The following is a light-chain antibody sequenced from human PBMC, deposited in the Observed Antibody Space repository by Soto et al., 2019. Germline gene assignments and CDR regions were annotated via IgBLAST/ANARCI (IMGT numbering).Light chain of an antibody. CDR2: QAS. CDR3: QQDNSYPWA. J-gene: IGKJ1*01. V-gene: IGKV1-5*03. Sequence: DIQMTQSPSTLSASVGDRVTITCRASQSISSWLAWYQQKPGKAPKLLIYQASNLQSGVPSRFSGGGSGTELTLTISSLQPDDFATYYCQQDNSYPWAFGQGTKVEIK. CDR1: QSISSW.